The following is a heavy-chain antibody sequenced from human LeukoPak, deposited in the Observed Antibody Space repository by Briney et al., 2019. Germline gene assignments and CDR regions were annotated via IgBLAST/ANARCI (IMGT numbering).Heavy chain of an antibody. V-gene: IGHV4-39*02. J-gene: IGHJ4*02. CDR1: GGSIRSGSHY. CDR2: IYYSGST. CDR3: AKRDDSGGNLVDL. D-gene: IGHD3-22*01. Sequence: PSETLSLTCTVSGGSIRSGSHYWAWIRQPPGKGLEWIGSIYYSGSTYYNPSLENRVTISIDTSKNHFSLTLSSLSAADTSVYYCAKRDDSGGNLVDLWGQGTLVTVS.